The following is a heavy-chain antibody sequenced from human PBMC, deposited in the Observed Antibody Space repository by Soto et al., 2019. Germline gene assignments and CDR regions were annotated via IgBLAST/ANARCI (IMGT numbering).Heavy chain of an antibody. CDR1: GYTFTSYG. J-gene: IGHJ4*02. Sequence: QVQRVQSGAAVKKPGASVKVSCKASGYTFTSYGSSWVRQAPGQGLEWKGWISAYNGSTNYAQKLQGRVTMTTDTSTSTDHMELRSLRSDDSAGYDCGTSLRQSQWFDYFDYWGQGNLGNVSS. D-gene: IGHD3-10*01. CDR3: GTSLRQSQWFDYFDY. CDR2: ISAYNGST. V-gene: IGHV1-18*01.